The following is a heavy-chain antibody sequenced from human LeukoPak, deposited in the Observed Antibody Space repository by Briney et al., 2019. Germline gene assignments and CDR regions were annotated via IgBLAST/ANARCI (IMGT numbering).Heavy chain of an antibody. J-gene: IGHJ4*02. CDR1: GGTFSSYA. Sequence: AASVKVSCKASGGTFSSYAISWVRQAPGRGLEWMGGIIPIFGTANYAQKFQGRVTITADESTSTAYMELSSLRSEDTAVYYCARDDYSKNYFDYWGQGTLVTVSS. CDR2: IIPIFGTA. CDR3: ARDDYSKNYFDY. V-gene: IGHV1-69*01. D-gene: IGHD4-11*01.